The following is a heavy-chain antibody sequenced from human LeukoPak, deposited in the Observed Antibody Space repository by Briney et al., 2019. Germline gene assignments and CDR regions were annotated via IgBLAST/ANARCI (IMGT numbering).Heavy chain of an antibody. CDR1: GGSISSYY. J-gene: IGHJ4*02. CDR2: IYYSGGT. D-gene: IGHD3-3*01. V-gene: IGHV4-59*08. Sequence: SETLSLTCTVSGGSISSYYWSWIRQPPGKGLEWIGYIYYSGGTNYNPSLKSRVTISIDTSKNQFSLKLSSVTAADTAVYYCASYDFWSGPIGEDYWGQGTLVTVSS. CDR3: ASYDFWSGPIGEDY.